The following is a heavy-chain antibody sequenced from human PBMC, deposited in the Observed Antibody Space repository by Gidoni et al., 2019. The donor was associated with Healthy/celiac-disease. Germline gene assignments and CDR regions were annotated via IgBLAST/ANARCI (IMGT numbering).Heavy chain of an antibody. V-gene: IGHV3-30-3*01. CDR3: ARDSVGATNYYYYMDV. D-gene: IGHD1-26*01. Sequence: QVQLVESGGGVVQPGRSLRLSCAASGFTFSSYAMHWVRQAPGKGLEWVAVISYDGSNKYYADSVKGRFTISRDNSKNTLYLQMNSLRAEDTAVYYCARDSVGATNYYYYMDVWGKGTTVTVSS. CDR2: ISYDGSNK. J-gene: IGHJ6*03. CDR1: GFTFSSYA.